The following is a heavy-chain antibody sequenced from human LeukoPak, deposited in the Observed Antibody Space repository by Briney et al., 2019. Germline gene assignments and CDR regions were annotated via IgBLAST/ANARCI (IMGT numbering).Heavy chain of an antibody. Sequence: ASVKVSCKASGYTFTSYGISWVRQAPGQGLEWMGWISAYNGNTNYAQKLQGRVTMTTDTSTSTAYMELRSLRSDDTAVYYCAIDVGPTTVVTRDFDYWGQGTLVTVSS. D-gene: IGHD4-23*01. CDR1: GYTFTSYG. CDR3: AIDVGPTTVVTRDFDY. CDR2: ISAYNGNT. J-gene: IGHJ4*02. V-gene: IGHV1-18*01.